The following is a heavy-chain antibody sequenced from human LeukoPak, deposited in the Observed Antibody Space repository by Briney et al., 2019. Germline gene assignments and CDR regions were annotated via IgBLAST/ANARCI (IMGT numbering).Heavy chain of an antibody. V-gene: IGHV2-70*04. CDR1: GFSLSTSGMR. Sequence: SGPALVKPTQPLTLTCTFSGFSLSTSGMRVSWIRQPPGKALEWLARIDWDDDKFYSTSLKTRLTISKDTSKNQVVPTMTNMDPVDTATYYCARMGYDSSGYLDYWGQGTLVTVSS. J-gene: IGHJ4*02. D-gene: IGHD3-22*01. CDR3: ARMGYDSSGYLDY. CDR2: IDWDDDK.